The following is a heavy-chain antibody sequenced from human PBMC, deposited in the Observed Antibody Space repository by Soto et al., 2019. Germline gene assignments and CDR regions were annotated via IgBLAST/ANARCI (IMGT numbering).Heavy chain of an antibody. CDR1: GGSISSSSYY. CDR3: ARHRNYYYYGMDV. Sequence: PSETLSLTCTVSGGSISSSSYYWGWIRQPPGKVLEWIGSIYYSGSTYHNPSLKSRVTISVDTSKNQFSLNLSSVTAADTAVYYCARHRNYYYYGMDVWGQGTTVTVSS. V-gene: IGHV4-39*01. J-gene: IGHJ6*02. CDR2: IYYSGST.